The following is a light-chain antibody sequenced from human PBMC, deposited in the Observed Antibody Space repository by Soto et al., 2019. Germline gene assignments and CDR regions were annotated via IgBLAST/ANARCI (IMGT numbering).Light chain of an antibody. CDR3: QQSYSTSRT. Sequence: DIQMTQSPSSLSASVGDRVTITCRASQSISSYLNWYQQKQGKAPKLLIYAASSLQSGVPSRFSGSGSGTDFTLTISSLQPEDFATYYCQQSYSTSRTFGQGTRLEIK. J-gene: IGKJ5*01. V-gene: IGKV1-39*01. CDR2: AAS. CDR1: QSISSY.